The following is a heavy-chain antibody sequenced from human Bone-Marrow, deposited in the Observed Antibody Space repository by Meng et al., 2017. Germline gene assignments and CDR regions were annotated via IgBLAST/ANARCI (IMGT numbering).Heavy chain of an antibody. CDR2: IWYDGSNK. J-gene: IGHJ3*02. D-gene: IGHD6-13*01. V-gene: IGHV3-33*01. CDR1: GFTFSSYG. CDR3: ARLTPYSSSWYGAFNI. Sequence: GGSLRLSCAASGFTFSSYGMHWVRQAPGKGLEWVAVIWYDGSNKYYADSVKGRFTISRDNSKNTLYLQMNSLRAEDTAVYYCARLTPYSSSWYGAFNIWARGPM.